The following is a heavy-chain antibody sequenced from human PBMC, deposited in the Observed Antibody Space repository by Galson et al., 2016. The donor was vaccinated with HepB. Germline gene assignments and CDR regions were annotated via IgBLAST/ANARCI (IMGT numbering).Heavy chain of an antibody. CDR3: AKVTTMIVVYYYAMDV. CDR1: GFTFSTYA. Sequence: LRLSCAASGFTFSTYAMNWVRQVPGKGLEWVSGISGGGGNTYYADSVKGRFTISKDNSKNTLYLQMHSLRAEDTAVYYCAKVTTMIVVYYYAMDVWGQGTTVTVSS. CDR2: ISGGGGNT. D-gene: IGHD3-22*01. J-gene: IGHJ6*02. V-gene: IGHV3-23*01.